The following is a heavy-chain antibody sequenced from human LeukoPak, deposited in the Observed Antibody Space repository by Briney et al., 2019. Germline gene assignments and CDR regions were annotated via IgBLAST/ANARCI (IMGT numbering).Heavy chain of an antibody. CDR3: ARDVEGSGSYLFQH. Sequence: SVKVSCKASGGTFSSYAISWVRQAPGQGLEWMGGIIPIFGTANYAQKFQGRVTITADESTSIAYMELSSLRSEDTAVYYCARDVEGSGSYLFQHWGQGTLVTVSS. CDR2: IIPIFGTA. D-gene: IGHD3-10*01. CDR1: GGTFSSYA. V-gene: IGHV1-69*13. J-gene: IGHJ1*01.